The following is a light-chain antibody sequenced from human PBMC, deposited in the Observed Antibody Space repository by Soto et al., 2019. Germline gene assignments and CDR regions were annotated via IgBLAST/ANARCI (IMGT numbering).Light chain of an antibody. Sequence: EIVLTQSPGTLSLSPGERATLSCRASQSVSSSYLAWYQQKPGQAPRRLIYGASSRATGIPDRFSGSGSGTDFTLTISRLEPEDFAVYYCQQYGSSPPTCGGGTKVEIK. CDR3: QQYGSSPPT. J-gene: IGKJ4*01. CDR1: QSVSSSY. V-gene: IGKV3-20*01. CDR2: GAS.